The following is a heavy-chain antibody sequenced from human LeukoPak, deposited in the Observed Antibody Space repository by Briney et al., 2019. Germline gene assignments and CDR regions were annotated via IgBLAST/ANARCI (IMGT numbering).Heavy chain of an antibody. D-gene: IGHD6-13*01. V-gene: IGHV1-69*16. Sequence: SVKASCKASGSTFISYTISWVRQAPGQGLEWMGRIIPILGIANYAQKFQGRVTITTDESTSTVYMELSSLRSEDTAVYYCARVGIAAADRPFDYWGQGTLVTVSS. CDR2: IIPILGIA. CDR1: GSTFISYT. CDR3: ARVGIAAADRPFDY. J-gene: IGHJ4*02.